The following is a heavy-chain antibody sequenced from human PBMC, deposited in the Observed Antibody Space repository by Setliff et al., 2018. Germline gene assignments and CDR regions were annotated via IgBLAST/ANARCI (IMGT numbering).Heavy chain of an antibody. CDR1: GGSISSSSYY. D-gene: IGHD3-10*01. J-gene: IGHJ3*02. CDR2: IHYNGNL. CDR3: ARRPTGPGAPFDI. Sequence: SETLSLTCAVSGGSISSSSYYWGWIRQSPGEGLEWIANIHYNGNLYYNPSLKNRATISMDTSKIQFSLKLISVTAADTALYFCARRPTGPGAPFDIWGYGTMVTVSS. V-gene: IGHV4-39*01.